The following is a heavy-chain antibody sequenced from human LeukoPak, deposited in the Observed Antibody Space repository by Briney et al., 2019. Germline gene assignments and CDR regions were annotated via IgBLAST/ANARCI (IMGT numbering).Heavy chain of an antibody. CDR3: ASSKSSRGYYYGMDV. J-gene: IGHJ6*02. CDR2: IKQDGSEK. D-gene: IGHD5-24*01. V-gene: IGHV3-7*03. CDR1: GFTFSSYW. Sequence: PGGSLRLSCAASGFTFSSYWMSWVRQAPGKGLEWVANIKQDGSEKYYVDSVKGRFTISRDNAKNSLYLQMNSLRAEDTAVYYCASSKSSRGYYYGMDVWGQGTTVTVSS.